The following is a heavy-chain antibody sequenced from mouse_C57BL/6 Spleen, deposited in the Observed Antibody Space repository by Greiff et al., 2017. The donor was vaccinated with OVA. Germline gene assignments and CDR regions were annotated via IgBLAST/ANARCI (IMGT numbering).Heavy chain of an antibody. V-gene: IGHV1-61*01. CDR3: ARMGYYGSSYYFDY. J-gene: IGHJ2*01. Sequence: QVQLKQSGAELVRPGSSVKLSCKASGYTFTSYWMDWVKQRPGQGLEWIGNIYPSDSETHYNQKFKDKATLTVDKSSSTAYMQLSSLTSEDSAVYYCARMGYYGSSYYFDYWGQGTTLTVSS. CDR1: GYTFTSYW. D-gene: IGHD1-1*01. CDR2: IYPSDSET.